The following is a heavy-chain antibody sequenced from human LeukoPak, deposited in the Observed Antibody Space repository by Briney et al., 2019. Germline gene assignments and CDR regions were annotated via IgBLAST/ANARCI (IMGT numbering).Heavy chain of an antibody. Sequence: GGSLRLSCAASGFPFSTYWMSWVRQAPGKGLEWVANINEDGGEKYYADFVKGRFTISRDNARNSLYVQMNNLRAEDTAVYYCARKSRDPFDSWGQGTLVAVSS. V-gene: IGHV3-7*01. D-gene: IGHD2-21*02. CDR3: ARKSRDPFDS. CDR2: INEDGGEK. J-gene: IGHJ4*02. CDR1: GFPFSTYW.